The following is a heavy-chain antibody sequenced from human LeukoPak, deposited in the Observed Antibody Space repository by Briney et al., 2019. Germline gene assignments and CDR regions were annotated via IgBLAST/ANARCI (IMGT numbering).Heavy chain of an antibody. V-gene: IGHV1-2*02. Sequence: ASVKVSCKDPAYTFSQFYMNWVRQAPGQGLEWMGWINPNNGDTKYAEKFKGRVTMTSDRSINTAYMEMRTLTSDDTAVYYCGRTQALADWGQGTLVTVSS. CDR3: GRTQALAD. CDR2: INPNNGDT. CDR1: AYTFSQFY. J-gene: IGHJ4*02. D-gene: IGHD6-13*01.